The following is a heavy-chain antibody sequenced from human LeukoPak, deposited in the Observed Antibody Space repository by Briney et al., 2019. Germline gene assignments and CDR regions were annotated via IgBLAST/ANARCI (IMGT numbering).Heavy chain of an antibody. CDR1: GYTFTGYY. D-gene: IGHD3-3*01. V-gene: IGHV1-2*02. CDR2: INPNSGGT. J-gene: IGHJ6*03. CDR3: ARRQMTNILFGTRYYYMDV. Sequence: GASVKVSCKASGYTFTGYYMHWVRQAPGQGLEWMGWINPNSGGTNYAQKFQGRVTMTRDTSISTAYMELSRLRSDDTAVYYCARRQMTNILFGTRYYYMDVWGKGTTVTISS.